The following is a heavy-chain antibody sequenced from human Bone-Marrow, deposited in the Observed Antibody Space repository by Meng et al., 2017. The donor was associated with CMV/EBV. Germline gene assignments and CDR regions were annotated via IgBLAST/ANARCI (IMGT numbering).Heavy chain of an antibody. CDR3: ARLRGIAPAGRYDN. D-gene: IGHD6-13*01. CDR1: GYTFTDYG. Sequence: ASVKVSCKTSGYTFTDYGVVWVRQAPGQGLEWMGWISGYSGKTKYAEEFQGRVSLTADTSTRTAYLELRSLRSDDTAMYYRARLRGIAPAGRYDNWGQGTPVTVSS. CDR2: ISGYSGKT. J-gene: IGHJ4*02. V-gene: IGHV1-18*01.